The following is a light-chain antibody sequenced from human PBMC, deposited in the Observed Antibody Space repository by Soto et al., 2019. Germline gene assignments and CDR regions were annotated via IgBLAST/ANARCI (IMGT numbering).Light chain of an antibody. V-gene: IGKV1-5*01. CDR1: QTINRW. J-gene: IGKJ2*01. CDR2: DGS. Sequence: DIQMTQSPATLSASLGDRVTITCRASQTINRWLAWYQQKPRKAPKLLIYDGSTLQSGVPSRFSGSGSGTEFTLTISSPQPDDVATYYCQQYNALWYTFGQGTKV. CDR3: QQYNALWYT.